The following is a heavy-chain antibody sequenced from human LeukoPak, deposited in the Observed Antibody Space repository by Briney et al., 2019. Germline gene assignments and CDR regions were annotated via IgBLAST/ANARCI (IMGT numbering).Heavy chain of an antibody. V-gene: IGHV4-39*01. Sequence: PSETLSLTCTVSGASISSSSYYWGYFRQPPGKGLEWIGSVYYNGNTYYNPSLKSRATIYADTSKNQFSLKLTSVSAADTAVYYCARLWRAAIDFGGQGTLVTVSS. D-gene: IGHD1-1*01. CDR2: VYYNGNT. J-gene: IGHJ4*02. CDR3: ARLWRAAIDF. CDR1: GASISSSSYY.